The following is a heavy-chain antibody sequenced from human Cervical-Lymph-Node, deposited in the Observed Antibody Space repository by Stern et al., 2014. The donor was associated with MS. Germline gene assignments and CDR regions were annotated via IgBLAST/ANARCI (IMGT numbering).Heavy chain of an antibody. Sequence: VHLVESGAEVKKPGSSVKVSCKASGDTLINFALSWVRQAPGQGLEWVGGIVPIFSTSDYAQKFQGRVTITADESTSTAYMELSSLRSDDTAVYYCAKVSSYYYYYGMDVWGQGTTVTVSS. V-gene: IGHV1-69*01. CDR3: AKVSSYYYYYGMDV. CDR2: IVPIFSTS. J-gene: IGHJ6*02. CDR1: GDTLINFA.